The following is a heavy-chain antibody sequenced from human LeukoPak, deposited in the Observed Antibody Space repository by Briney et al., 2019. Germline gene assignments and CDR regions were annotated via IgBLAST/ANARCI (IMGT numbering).Heavy chain of an antibody. CDR3: TRDAEISGYTWYNWFDP. V-gene: IGHV1-2*02. Sequence: ASVKVSCKASGYTFTGYYMHWVRQAPGQGLEWMGWTNPNSGGTNYAQKFQGRVTMTRDTSISTAYMELSRLRSDDTAVYYCTRDAEISGYTWYNWFDPWGQGILVTVSS. D-gene: IGHD3-22*01. J-gene: IGHJ5*02. CDR2: TNPNSGGT. CDR1: GYTFTGYY.